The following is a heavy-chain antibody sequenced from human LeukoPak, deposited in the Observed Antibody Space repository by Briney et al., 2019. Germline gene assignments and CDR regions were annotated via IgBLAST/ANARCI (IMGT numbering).Heavy chain of an antibody. D-gene: IGHD3-9*01. CDR1: GASIRTYY. Sequence: SETLSLTCTVSGASIRTYYWSWLRQPPGKGLEWIGYVYHTGSTNYNPSLKSRVTISVDSSKKQFSLQLNSVIAADTAVYYCARVESSWLVSDWGQGTLVTVSS. J-gene: IGHJ4*02. CDR2: VYHTGST. CDR3: ARVESSWLVSD. V-gene: IGHV4-59*01.